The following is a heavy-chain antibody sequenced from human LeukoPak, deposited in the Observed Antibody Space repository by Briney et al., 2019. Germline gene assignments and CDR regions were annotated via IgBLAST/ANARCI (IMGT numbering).Heavy chain of an antibody. CDR3: ARIVLRFLERLPTYYYYYYMDV. V-gene: IGHV4-34*01. J-gene: IGHJ6*03. CDR1: GGSFNGYY. Sequence: SETLSLTCAVYGGSFNGYYWSWIRRPPGKGMEWIGEINHSGSTNYNPSLKSRVTISVDTSKNQFSLKLSSVTAADTAVYYCARIVLRFLERLPTYYYYYYMDVWGKGTTVTVSS. CDR2: INHSGST. D-gene: IGHD3-3*01.